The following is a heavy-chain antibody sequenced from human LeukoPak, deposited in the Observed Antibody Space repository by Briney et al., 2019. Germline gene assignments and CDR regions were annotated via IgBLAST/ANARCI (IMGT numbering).Heavy chain of an antibody. CDR2: IYYSGST. J-gene: IGHJ6*02. CDR3: ASDSSSWYRAMDV. Sequence: SQTLSLTCTVSGGSISSGDYYWSWIRQPPGKGLEWIGYIYYSGSTYYNPSLKSRVTISVDTSKNQFSLKLSSVTAADTAVYYCASDSSSWYRAMDVWGQGTTVTVSS. D-gene: IGHD6-13*01. CDR1: GGSISSGDYY. V-gene: IGHV4-30-4*01.